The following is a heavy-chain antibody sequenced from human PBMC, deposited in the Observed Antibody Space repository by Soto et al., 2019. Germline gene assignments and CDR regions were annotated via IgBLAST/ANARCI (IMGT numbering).Heavy chain of an antibody. CDR1: GFTFSSYA. J-gene: IGHJ4*02. V-gene: IGHV3-30*14. Sequence: PGGSLRLSCAASGFTFSSYAMHWVRQAPGKGLEWVAVISYGGSSKYYADSGKGRFTISRDNSKNTLYLQMNSLRAEDTAVYYCARDLYYDFWSGYYQLWGQGTLVTVSS. CDR3: ARDLYYDFWSGYYQL. CDR2: ISYGGSSK. D-gene: IGHD3-3*01.